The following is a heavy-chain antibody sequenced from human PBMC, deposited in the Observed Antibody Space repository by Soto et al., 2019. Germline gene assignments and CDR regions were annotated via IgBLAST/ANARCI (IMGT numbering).Heavy chain of an antibody. CDR3: GKNGAFAISD. Sequence: QVQLQESGPGLVKPSGTLSLTCAVSGGSITSGYWWSWVRQPPGQGLVFIGEIHRDGRANYNPYLKSRVTISIDTSRNQFSLTMNSVTAADTAVYFCGKNGAFAISDWGQGALVTVSS. CDR1: GGSITSGYW. V-gene: IGHV4-4*02. CDR2: IHRDGRA. D-gene: IGHD2-2*02. J-gene: IGHJ4*02.